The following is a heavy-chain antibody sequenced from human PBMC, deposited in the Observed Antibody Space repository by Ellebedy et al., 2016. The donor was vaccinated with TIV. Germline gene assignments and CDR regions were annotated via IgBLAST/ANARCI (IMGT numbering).Heavy chain of an antibody. V-gene: IGHV1-18*04. Sequence: AASVKVSCKASGYTFTTYGITWVRQAPGQGPEWMGWIGTYEGNTKYAQKLQGRVTMTRDTSTTTAYMELRSLRSDDTAVYYCARDPGSWLTDYWGQGTLVTVSS. CDR2: IGTYEGNT. CDR1: GYTFTTYG. J-gene: IGHJ4*02. CDR3: ARDPGSWLTDY. D-gene: IGHD6-13*01.